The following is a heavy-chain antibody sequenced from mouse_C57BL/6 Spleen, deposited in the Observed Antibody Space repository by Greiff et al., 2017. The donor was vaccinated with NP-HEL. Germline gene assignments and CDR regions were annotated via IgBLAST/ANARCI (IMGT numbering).Heavy chain of an antibody. CDR2: IDPSDSYT. D-gene: IGHD1-1*01. CDR1: GYTFTSYW. Sequence: QVQLQQPGAELVMPGASVKLSCKASGYTFTSYWMHWVKQRPGQGLEWIGEIDPSDSYTNYNQKFKGKSTLTVAQSSSTASMQLSSLTSEDSAVYYCASITTGFAYWGQGTLVTVSA. CDR3: ASITTGFAY. J-gene: IGHJ3*01. V-gene: IGHV1-69*01.